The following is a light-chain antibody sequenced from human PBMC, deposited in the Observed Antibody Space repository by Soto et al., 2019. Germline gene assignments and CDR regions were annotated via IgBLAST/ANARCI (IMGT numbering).Light chain of an antibody. J-gene: IGLJ3*02. V-gene: IGLV2-14*01. CDR3: SSYTTSSTQV. Sequence: QSALTQPASVSGSPGQSITISCTGTSSDVGSYNYVSWYQHHPGKVPKLMIYEVSNRPSGVSNRFSGCKSGNTASLTISGLQAEDEADYYCSSYTTSSTQVFGGGTKLTVL. CDR1: SSDVGSYNY. CDR2: EVS.